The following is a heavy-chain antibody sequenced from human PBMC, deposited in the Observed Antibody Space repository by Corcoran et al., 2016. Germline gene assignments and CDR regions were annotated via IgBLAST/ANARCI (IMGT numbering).Heavy chain of an antibody. D-gene: IGHD6-6*01. CDR3: ARGIAARSRHRSWFDP. J-gene: IGHJ5*02. CDR1: GGSFSGYY. V-gene: IGHV4-34*01. CDR2: INHSGST. Sequence: QVQLQQWGAGLLKPSETLSLTCAVYGGSFSGYYWSWIRQPPGKGLEWIGEINHSGSTNYNPSLKSRVTISVDTSKNQFSLKLSSVTAADTAVYYCARGIAARSRHRSWFDPWGQGTLVTVSS.